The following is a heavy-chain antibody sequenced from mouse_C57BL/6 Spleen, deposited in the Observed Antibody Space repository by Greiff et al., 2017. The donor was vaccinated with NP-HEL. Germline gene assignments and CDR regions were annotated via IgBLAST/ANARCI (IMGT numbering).Heavy chain of an antibody. V-gene: IGHV1-64*01. D-gene: IGHD2-4*01. CDR3: ARGGVYDYDEGDY. CDR2: IHPNSGST. Sequence: VQLQQPGAELVKPGASVKLSCKASGYTFTSYWMHWVKQRPGQGLEWIGMIHPNSGSTNYNEKFKSKATLTVDKSSSTAYMQLSSLTSEDSAVYYCARGGVYDYDEGDYWGQGTTLTVSS. J-gene: IGHJ2*01. CDR1: GYTFTSYW.